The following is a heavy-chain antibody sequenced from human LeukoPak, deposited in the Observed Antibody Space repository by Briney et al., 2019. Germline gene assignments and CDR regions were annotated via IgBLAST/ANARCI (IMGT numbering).Heavy chain of an antibody. V-gene: IGHV3-23*01. CDR1: GFTFSSNG. Sequence: GGSLRLSCAASGFTFSSNGMNWVRQAPGKGLEWVSAISGSGGSTYYADSVKGRFTISRDNSKNTLYLQMNSLRAEDTAVYYCAKFFGRSFTPYYFDYWGQGTLVTVSS. J-gene: IGHJ4*02. CDR3: AKFFGRSFTPYYFDY. D-gene: IGHD3-10*01. CDR2: ISGSGGST.